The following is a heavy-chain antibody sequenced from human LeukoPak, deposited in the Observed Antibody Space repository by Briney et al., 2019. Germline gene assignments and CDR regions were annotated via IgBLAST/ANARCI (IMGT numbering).Heavy chain of an antibody. D-gene: IGHD6-19*01. CDR2: IYYSGST. CDR3: ARGDSSGWPIYFDY. Sequence: SETLSLTCTVSGGSISSYYWSWIRQPPGKGLEWIGYIYYSGSTNYNPSLKSRVTISVDTSKNQFSLKLSSVTAADTAVYYCARGDSSGWPIYFDYWGQGTLVTVSS. J-gene: IGHJ4*02. V-gene: IGHV4-59*01. CDR1: GGSISSYY.